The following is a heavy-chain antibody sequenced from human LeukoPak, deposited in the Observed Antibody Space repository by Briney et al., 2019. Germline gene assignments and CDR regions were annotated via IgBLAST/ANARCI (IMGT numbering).Heavy chain of an antibody. Sequence: SLRLSCAASGFTFDDYAMHWVRQAPGKGLEWVSGISWNSGSIGYADSVKGRFTISRDNAKNSLYLRMNSLRAEDMALYYCAKGGYSSSWYTGDFFDYWGQGTLVTVSS. V-gene: IGHV3-9*03. CDR2: ISWNSGSI. D-gene: IGHD6-13*01. J-gene: IGHJ4*02. CDR1: GFTFDDYA. CDR3: AKGGYSSSWYTGDFFDY.